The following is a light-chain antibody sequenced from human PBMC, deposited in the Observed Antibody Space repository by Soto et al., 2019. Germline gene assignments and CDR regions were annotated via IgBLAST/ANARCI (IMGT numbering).Light chain of an antibody. Sequence: EILMTQSPATLSVSPGDXATLSCRASRSVDTDLAWYQQKPGQAPRLLVFATSARATGVPDRFRGSRSGTDFTLTISSLQPEDSATYYCHQYYNRPPWTFGQGTKVDI. J-gene: IGKJ1*01. CDR3: HQYYNRPPWT. CDR1: RSVDTD. CDR2: ATS. V-gene: IGKV3-15*01.